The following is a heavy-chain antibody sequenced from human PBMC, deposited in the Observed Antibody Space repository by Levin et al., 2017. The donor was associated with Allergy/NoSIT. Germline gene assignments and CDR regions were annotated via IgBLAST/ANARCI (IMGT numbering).Heavy chain of an antibody. CDR3: ASRTLDTAMVSSPSSPGEV. CDR1: GFTVSSNY. D-gene: IGHD5-18*01. CDR2: IYSGGST. V-gene: IGHV3-53*01. J-gene: IGHJ3*01. Sequence: PGGSLRLSCAASGFTVSSNYMSWVRQAPGKGLEWVSVIYSGGSTYYADSVKGRFTISRDNSKNTLYLQMNSLRAEDTAVYYCASRTLDTAMVSSPSSPGEVWGQGTMVTVSS.